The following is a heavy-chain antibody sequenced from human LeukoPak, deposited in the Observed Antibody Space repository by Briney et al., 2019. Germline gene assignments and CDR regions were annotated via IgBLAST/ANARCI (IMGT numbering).Heavy chain of an antibody. CDR2: TYYSSKWYN. CDR3: ARGFLKSGLDY. Sequence: SQTLSLTCAISGDSVSVNSAPWNWIRQSPSRGLEWLGRTYYSSKWYNDYAVSVKSRITINPDTSKNQFSLQLHSVTPDDTAVYYCARGFLKSGLDYWGQGTLVTVSS. CDR1: GDSVSVNSAP. J-gene: IGHJ4*02. V-gene: IGHV6-1*01. D-gene: IGHD1-14*01.